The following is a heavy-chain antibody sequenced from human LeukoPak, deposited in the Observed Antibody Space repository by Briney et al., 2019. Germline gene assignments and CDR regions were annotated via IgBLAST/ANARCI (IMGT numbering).Heavy chain of an antibody. V-gene: IGHV3-9*01. CDR1: GFTFDDYA. CDR2: ISWNSGSI. J-gene: IGHJ6*03. CDR3: ARVGYCSSTSCYTGFYYYYYMDV. D-gene: IGHD2-2*02. Sequence: GRSLRLSCAASGFTFDDYAMHWVRQAPGKGLEWVSGISWNSGSIGYADSVKGRFTISRDNAKNSLYLQMNSLRAEDTAVYYCARVGYCSSTSCYTGFYYYYYMDVWGKGTTVTVSS.